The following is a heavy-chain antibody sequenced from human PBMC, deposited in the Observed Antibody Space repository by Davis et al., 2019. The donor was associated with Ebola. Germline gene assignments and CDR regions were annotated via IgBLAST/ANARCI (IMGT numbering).Heavy chain of an antibody. CDR1: GGSISGYY. J-gene: IGHJ4*02. CDR3: ATKVVDYYDSSGYYYPGTYFDY. Sequence: PSETLSLTCTVSGGSISGYYWSWIRQPPGKGLEWIGEINHSGSTNYNPSLKSRVTISVDTSKNQFSLKLSSVTAADTAVYYCATKVVDYYDSSGYYYPGTYFDYWGQGTLVTVSS. CDR2: INHSGST. V-gene: IGHV4-34*01. D-gene: IGHD3-22*01.